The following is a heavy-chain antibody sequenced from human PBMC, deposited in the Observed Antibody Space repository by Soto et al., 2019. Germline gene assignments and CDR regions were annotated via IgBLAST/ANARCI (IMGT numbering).Heavy chain of an antibody. Sequence: PSETLSLTCAVSGDSVSSSDFYWTWIRQPPGKPLEWIGYVYSTGTTTYSPSLTSRVAMSVDTSETPFSLKVRSVTAADAAVYFGTRVSKCVAPIIGKSAYFYAMDVWGPGTTVTVSS. CDR2: VYSTGTT. V-gene: IGHV4-61*08. D-gene: IGHD2-15*01. CDR1: GDSVSSSDFY. J-gene: IGHJ6*02. CDR3: TRVSKCVAPIIGKSAYFYAMDV.